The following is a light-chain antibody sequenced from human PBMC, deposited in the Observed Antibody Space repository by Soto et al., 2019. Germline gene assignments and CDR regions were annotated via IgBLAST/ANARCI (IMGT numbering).Light chain of an antibody. CDR2: EVS. Sequence: QSALTQPPSASGSPGQSVTISCTGTSSDVGGYNYVSWYQQHPGKAPKLMIYEVSKRPSGVPDRFSGSKSGNTASLTVSGIQAEDEAAYYCCYYEGSNNFGVFGGGTKLTVL. CDR3: CYYEGSNNFGV. CDR1: SSDVGGYNY. J-gene: IGLJ3*02. V-gene: IGLV2-8*01.